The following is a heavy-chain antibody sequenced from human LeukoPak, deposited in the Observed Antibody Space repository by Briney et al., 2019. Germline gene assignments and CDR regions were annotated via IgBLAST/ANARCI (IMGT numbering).Heavy chain of an antibody. V-gene: IGHV4-34*01. D-gene: IGHD3-22*01. CDR2: INPSGST. J-gene: IGHJ4*02. CDR1: GGSFSGYY. Sequence: PSETLSLTCAVYGGSFSGYYWSWSRQPSGKGLEWIGEINPSGSTNYNPSLKSRVTISVDTSKNQFSLKLSSVTAADTAVYYCARDLGYYDSSGYSYWGQGTLVTVSS. CDR3: ARDLGYYDSSGYSY.